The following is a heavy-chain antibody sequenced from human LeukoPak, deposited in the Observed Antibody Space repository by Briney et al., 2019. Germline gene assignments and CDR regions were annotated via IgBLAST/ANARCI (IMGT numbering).Heavy chain of an antibody. CDR2: INTDGSST. V-gene: IGHV3-74*01. CDR1: GFTFSSYW. D-gene: IGHD5-18*01. Sequence: GGSLRLSCAASGFTFSSYWMHWVRQAPGRGLVWVSRINTDGSSTLYADSVKGRFTISRDNAKNTLYLQMNSLRDEDTAVYCCARGFRDGYSFGHYFDYWGQGTLVTVSS. J-gene: IGHJ4*02. CDR3: ARGFRDGYSFGHYFDY.